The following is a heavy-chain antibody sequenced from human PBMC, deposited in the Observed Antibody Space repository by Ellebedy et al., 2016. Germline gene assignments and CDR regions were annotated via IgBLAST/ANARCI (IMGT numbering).Heavy chain of an antibody. V-gene: IGHV4-61*01. J-gene: IGHJ5*02. D-gene: IGHD2-2*01. Sequence: SETLSLTCTVSGGSVSSGSYYWSWIRQPPGKGLEWIGYVYYSGSTTYNPSLKSRVTISVDTSKNQFSLKLSSVTAADTAVYYCARDQSLLDCSSATCYENWFDPWGQGTLVTVSS. CDR1: GGSVSSGSYY. CDR2: VYYSGST. CDR3: ARDQSLLDCSSATCYENWFDP.